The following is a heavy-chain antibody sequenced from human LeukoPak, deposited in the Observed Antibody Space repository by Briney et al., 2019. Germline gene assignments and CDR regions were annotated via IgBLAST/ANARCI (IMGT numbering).Heavy chain of an antibody. J-gene: IGHJ6*03. V-gene: IGHV3-30*02. CDR3: AKDRPYYMDV. Sequence: GGSLRLSCAASGFTFSSSGMHWVRQVSGKGLEWVAFIRYDGSDKYYADSVKGRFTISRDNSKNTLYLQMNSLRAEDTAVYYCAKDRPYYMDVWGKGTAVIISS. CDR1: GFTFSSSG. CDR2: IRYDGSDK.